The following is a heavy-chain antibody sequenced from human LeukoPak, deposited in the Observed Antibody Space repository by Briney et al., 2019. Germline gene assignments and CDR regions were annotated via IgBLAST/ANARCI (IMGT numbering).Heavy chain of an antibody. Sequence: SETLSLTCTVSGYSINSGYYWVWIRQPPGKGLEWIGSIYRSGSTNYNPSLKSRVTISLGTSKNQFSLKLSSVTAADTAVYYCARMYYYGSGSWFNFDYWGQGTLVTVSS. CDR3: ARMYYYGSGSWFNFDY. V-gene: IGHV4-38-2*02. CDR1: GYSINSGYY. J-gene: IGHJ4*02. D-gene: IGHD3-10*01. CDR2: IYRSGST.